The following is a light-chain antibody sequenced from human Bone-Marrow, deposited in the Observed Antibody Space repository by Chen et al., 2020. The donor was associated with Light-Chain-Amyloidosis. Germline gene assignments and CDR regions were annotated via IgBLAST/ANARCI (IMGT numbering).Light chain of an antibody. CDR2: GSS. V-gene: IGKV3-20*01. Sequence: EIVLTQSPGTLSLSPGEGANLSCRASQTISSNYLTWYQQKFGQAPRLLIYGSSSRATGIPDRFTGSESGTDFTLTINRLEPEDFAMYYCQQYDTSPLTFGGGTKVEIK. J-gene: IGKJ4*01. CDR3: QQYDTSPLT. CDR1: QTISSNY.